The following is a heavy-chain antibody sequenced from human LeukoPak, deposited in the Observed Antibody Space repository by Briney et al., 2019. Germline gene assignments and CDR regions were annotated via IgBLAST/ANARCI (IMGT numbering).Heavy chain of an antibody. CDR1: GYTFTSYG. J-gene: IGHJ6*03. D-gene: IGHD3-10*01. CDR3: AREIGFGDPYYYYYMDV. Sequence: ASVKVSCKASGYTFTSYGISWVRQAPGQGLEWMGWISAYNGNTNYAQKLQGRVTMTTDTSTSTAYMELRSLRSDDMAVYYCAREIGFGDPYYYYYMDVWGKGTTVTISS. V-gene: IGHV1-18*03. CDR2: ISAYNGNT.